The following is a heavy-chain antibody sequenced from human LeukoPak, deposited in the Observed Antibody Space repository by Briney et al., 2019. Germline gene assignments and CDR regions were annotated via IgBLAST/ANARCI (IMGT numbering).Heavy chain of an antibody. CDR3: AYSGSYGHLGY. CDR2: TYSSVST. D-gene: IGHD1-26*01. Sequence: PSETLSLTCTVSGGSISSNAYYWAWIRQPPGEGLEWIGSTYSSVSTYYNPSLKSRVTISVDTSKNQFSLRLSSVTAADTALYYCAYSGSYGHLGYWGQGVPVTVAS. J-gene: IGHJ4*02. V-gene: IGHV4-39*01. CDR1: GGSISSNAYY.